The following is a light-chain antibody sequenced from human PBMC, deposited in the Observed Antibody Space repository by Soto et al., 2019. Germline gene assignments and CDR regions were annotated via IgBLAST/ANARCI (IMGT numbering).Light chain of an antibody. Sequence: QSALTQPRSVSGSPGQSVTISCTGTISDVGGFNSVSWYQQHPGKAPKLMIYDVNKRPSGVPDRFSGSKSGSTASLTISGLQAEDEADYYGCSYAGSYSYDFATGTKVTVL. CDR2: DVN. V-gene: IGLV2-11*01. CDR3: CSYAGSYSYD. CDR1: ISDVGGFNS. J-gene: IGLJ1*01.